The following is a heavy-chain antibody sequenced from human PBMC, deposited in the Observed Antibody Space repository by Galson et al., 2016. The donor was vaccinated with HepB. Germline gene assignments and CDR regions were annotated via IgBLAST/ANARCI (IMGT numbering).Heavy chain of an antibody. CDR1: GYTFASHG. Sequence: SVKVSCKASGYTFASHGITWVRQAPGQGLEWMGWISSDNGNTQYAQSLQGRVTMTTDTSTSTAFMELRSLRSDDTAVYYCARVDSGYDLWFDPWGQGTLVTVSS. J-gene: IGHJ5*02. CDR2: ISSDNGNT. CDR3: ARVDSGYDLWFDP. D-gene: IGHD5-12*01. V-gene: IGHV1-18*01.